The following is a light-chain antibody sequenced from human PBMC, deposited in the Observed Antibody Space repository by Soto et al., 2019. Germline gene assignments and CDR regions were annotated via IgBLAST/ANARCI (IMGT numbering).Light chain of an antibody. CDR2: LGS. J-gene: IGKJ4*01. CDR3: MQALQTPLT. Sequence: DIVMTQSPLSLPVTPGEPASISCRSSQSLLQSDSNNYLGWYLQKPGQSPHLLIYLGSNRASGVPDTFSGSGSGTDFTLQISRVEAEDVGIYYCMQALQTPLTFGGGTKVDIK. V-gene: IGKV2-28*01. CDR1: QSLLQSDSNNY.